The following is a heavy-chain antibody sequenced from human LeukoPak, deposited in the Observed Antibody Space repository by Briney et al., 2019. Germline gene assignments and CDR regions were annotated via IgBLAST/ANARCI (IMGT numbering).Heavy chain of an antibody. CDR3: ASSGNRAANWFDP. J-gene: IGHJ5*02. Sequence: SETLSLTCAVSGGSISSGGYSWSWIRQPPGKGLEWIGYIYHSGSTYYNPSLKSRVTISVDRSKNQFSLKLSSVTAADTAVYYCASSGNRAANWFDPWGQGTLVTVSS. V-gene: IGHV4-30-2*01. CDR2: IYHSGST. CDR1: GGSISSGGYS. D-gene: IGHD1-26*01.